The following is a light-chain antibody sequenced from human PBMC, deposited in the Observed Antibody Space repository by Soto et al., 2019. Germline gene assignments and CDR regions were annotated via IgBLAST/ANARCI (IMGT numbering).Light chain of an antibody. V-gene: IGKV1-5*03. Sequence: DIQMTQSPSTLSASVGDRVTITCRASQSISSWLAWYQQKPGKAPKLLIYKASSLESGVPSRFSGSGSGTEFLLTVSSLQPDDFATYYCQQYNSYSYTFGQGTKLEIK. CDR1: QSISSW. J-gene: IGKJ2*01. CDR3: QQYNSYSYT. CDR2: KAS.